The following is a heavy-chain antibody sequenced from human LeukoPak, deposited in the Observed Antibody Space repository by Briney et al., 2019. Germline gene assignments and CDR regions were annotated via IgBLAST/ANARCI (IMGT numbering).Heavy chain of an antibody. V-gene: IGHV3-48*02. CDR1: GFTFSSAQ. CDR3: ARGGAVGPNPYYSDY. D-gene: IGHD2-2*01. J-gene: IGHJ4*02. CDR2: ISSSGSTI. Sequence: PGGSLRLSCAASGFTFSSAQMNWVRQAPGKGLEWVSHISSSGSTIYYADSVKGRFTISRDNANNSLYLQMNSLRDEDTAVYYCARGGAVGPNPYYSDYWGQGTLVTVSS.